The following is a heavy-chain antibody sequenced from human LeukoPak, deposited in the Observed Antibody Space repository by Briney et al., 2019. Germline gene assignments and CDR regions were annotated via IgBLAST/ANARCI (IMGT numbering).Heavy chain of an antibody. CDR3: ATWAYSSSWSNWFDP. D-gene: IGHD6-13*01. CDR2: IYYSGNT. V-gene: IGHV4-59*01. Sequence: SETLSLTCTVSGGSISSYYWSWIRQPPGNGLEWIGHIYYSGNTNYNPSLKSRVTISVDTSKNQFSLKLSSVTAADTAVYYCATWAYSSSWSNWFDPWGQGTPVTVSS. CDR1: GGSISSYY. J-gene: IGHJ5*02.